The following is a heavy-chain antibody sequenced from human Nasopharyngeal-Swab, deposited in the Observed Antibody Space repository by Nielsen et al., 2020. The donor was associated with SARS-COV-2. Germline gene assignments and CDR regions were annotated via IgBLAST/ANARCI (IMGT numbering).Heavy chain of an antibody. J-gene: IGHJ6*02. CDR2: ISAYNGNT. D-gene: IGHD3-3*01. CDR3: ARDEPEWFQYGMDV. CDR1: GYTFTSDG. V-gene: IGHV1-18*01. Sequence: ASVKVSCKASGYTFTSDGISCVPQSPVQGLEWRVWISAYNGNTSYAQKLQGRVTMTTDTSTSTAYMELRSLRSDDTVVYYCARDEPEWFQYGMDVWGQGTTVTVSS.